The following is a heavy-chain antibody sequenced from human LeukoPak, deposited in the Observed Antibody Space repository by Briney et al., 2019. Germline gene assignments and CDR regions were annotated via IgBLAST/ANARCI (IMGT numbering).Heavy chain of an antibody. CDR2: ISSSGSTI. Sequence: GGSLRLSCAASGFIFNDYYMSWIRQAPGKGLEWVSYISSSGSTIYYADSVKGRFTISRDNAKNSLYLQMNSLRAEDTAVYYCARVGYYDSTFDYWGQGTLVTVSS. J-gene: IGHJ4*02. CDR3: ARVGYYDSTFDY. CDR1: GFIFNDYY. V-gene: IGHV3-11*01. D-gene: IGHD3-22*01.